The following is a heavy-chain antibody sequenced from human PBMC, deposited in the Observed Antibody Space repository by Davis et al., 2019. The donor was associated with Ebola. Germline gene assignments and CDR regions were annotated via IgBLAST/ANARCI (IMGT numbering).Heavy chain of an antibody. Sequence: PGGSLRLSCKGSGYSFTSHWIGWVRQMPGKGLEWMGIIYPADSDTRYSPSFQGQVTISADKSISTAYLQWSSLKASDTAMYYCATYYYHSSGYFYHAFDIWGHGTMVTVSS. CDR1: GYSFTSHW. D-gene: IGHD3-22*01. CDR3: ATYYYHSSGYFYHAFDI. V-gene: IGHV5-51*01. J-gene: IGHJ3*02. CDR2: IYPADSDT.